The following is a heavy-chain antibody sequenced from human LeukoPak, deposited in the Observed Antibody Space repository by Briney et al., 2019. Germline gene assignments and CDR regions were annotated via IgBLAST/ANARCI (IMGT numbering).Heavy chain of an antibody. Sequence: PSETLSLTCAVYGGSFSGYYWSWIRQPPGKGLEWLGEINHSGSTNYNPSLKSRVTISVDTSKNQFSLKLSSVTAADTAVYYCARVNLKWIQLWLSSPSFDYWGQGTLVTVSS. CDR1: GGSFSGYY. J-gene: IGHJ4*02. V-gene: IGHV4-34*01. CDR3: ARVNLKWIQLWLSSPSFDY. CDR2: INHSGST. D-gene: IGHD5-18*01.